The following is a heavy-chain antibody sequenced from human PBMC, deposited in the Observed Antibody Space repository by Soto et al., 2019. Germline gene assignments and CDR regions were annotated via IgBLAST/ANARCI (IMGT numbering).Heavy chain of an antibody. V-gene: IGHV1-3*01. D-gene: IGHD3-22*01. J-gene: IGHJ4*02. CDR3: ARDRGVVVTPFDY. CDR1: GYTFTSYA. Sequence: QVQLVQSGAEVKKPGASVKVSCKASGYTFTSYAMHWVRQAPGQRLELMGWINAGNGNTKYSQKFQGRVTITMDTSASTAYMELSSLRSEDTAVYYCARDRGVVVTPFDYWGQGTLVTVSS. CDR2: INAGNGNT.